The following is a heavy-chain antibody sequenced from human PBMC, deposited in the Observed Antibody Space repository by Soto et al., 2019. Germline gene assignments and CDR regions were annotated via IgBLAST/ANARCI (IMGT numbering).Heavy chain of an antibody. V-gene: IGHV1-18*01. CDR3: AGGTTVGFPFTF. J-gene: IGHJ4*02. CDR2: ISAYNGHT. CDR1: GYTFTNFG. D-gene: IGHD1-26*01. Sequence: ASVKVSCKASGYTFTNFGFSWVRQAPGQGLEWMGWISAYNGHTNYAQKVQGRVTMTTDTSTSTAYMELRSLRSDDTAVYYCAGGTTVGFPFTFWGQGSLVPVSS.